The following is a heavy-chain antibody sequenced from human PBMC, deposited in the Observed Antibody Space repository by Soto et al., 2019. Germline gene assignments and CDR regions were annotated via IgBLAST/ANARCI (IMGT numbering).Heavy chain of an antibody. CDR3: ARHGGIAAAGDFDY. Sequence: SETLSLTCTVSGGSISSSSYYWGWIRQPPGKGLEWIGSIYYSGSTYYNPSLKSRATISVDTSKNQFSLKLSSVTAADTAVYYCARHGGIAAAGDFDYWGQGTLVTVSS. D-gene: IGHD6-13*01. CDR1: GGSISSSSYY. CDR2: IYYSGST. V-gene: IGHV4-39*01. J-gene: IGHJ4*02.